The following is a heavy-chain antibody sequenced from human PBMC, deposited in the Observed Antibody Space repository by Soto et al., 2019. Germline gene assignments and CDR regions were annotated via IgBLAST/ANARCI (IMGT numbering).Heavy chain of an antibody. CDR3: ARRYYYDATGSFDI. V-gene: IGHV5-51*01. J-gene: IGHJ3*02. D-gene: IGHD3-22*01. CDR2: IYPGDSDT. Sequence: PGESLKVSCKGSGYRITDYWIGWVSKKPGKGLEWMGIIYPGDSDTRYSPSFEGQVTISDDKSINTAYLQWSSLRASDTAMYYCARRYYYDATGSFDIWGQGTMVTVSS. CDR1: GYRITDYW.